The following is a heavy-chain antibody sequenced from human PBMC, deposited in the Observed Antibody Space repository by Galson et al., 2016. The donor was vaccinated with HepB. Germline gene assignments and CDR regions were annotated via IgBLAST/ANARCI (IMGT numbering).Heavy chain of an antibody. D-gene: IGHD2-8*01. CDR2: ISYNI. CDR1: GFTFSTYN. J-gene: IGHJ5*01. Sequence: LRLSCAASGFTFSTYNMNWVRQAPGKGLEWVSSISYNIYYADSVRGRFTISRDNAKNSLFLQMNSLRVEDTAVYYCARDNCINAICYTGWFDSWGQGTLVTVSA. CDR3: ARDNCINAICYTGWFDS. V-gene: IGHV3-21*01.